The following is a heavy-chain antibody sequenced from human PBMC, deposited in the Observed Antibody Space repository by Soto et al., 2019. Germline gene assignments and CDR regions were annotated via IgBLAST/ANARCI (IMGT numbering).Heavy chain of an antibody. V-gene: IGHV3-30*18. Sequence: GGSLRLSCAASGFTFSSYGMHWVRQAPGKGLEWVAVISYDGSNKYYADSVKGRFTISRDNSKNTLYLQMNSLRAEDTAVYYCAKDSAVAGTHDYWGQGTLVTVSS. CDR1: GFTFSSYG. CDR3: AKDSAVAGTHDY. D-gene: IGHD6-19*01. J-gene: IGHJ4*02. CDR2: ISYDGSNK.